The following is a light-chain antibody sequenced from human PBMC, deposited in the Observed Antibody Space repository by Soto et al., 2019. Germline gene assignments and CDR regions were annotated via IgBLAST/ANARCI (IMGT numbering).Light chain of an antibody. J-gene: IGLJ1*01. CDR2: DDS. CDR1: NIGSKS. Sequence: SYYLRPPASVSVAPGQTSRITCGGNNIGSKSVHWYQQKPGQATVLVVYDDSDRPSGIPERFYGSNSGKKATLTISRVEAGDEADYYCQVWDSSSDPYVFGTGTKVTVL. V-gene: IGLV3-21*02. CDR3: QVWDSSSDPYV.